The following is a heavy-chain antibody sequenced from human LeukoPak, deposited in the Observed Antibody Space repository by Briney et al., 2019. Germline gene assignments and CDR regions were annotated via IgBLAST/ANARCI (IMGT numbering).Heavy chain of an antibody. Sequence: SVKVSCKASGGTFSSYAISWVRQAPGQGLEWMGGIIPIFGTANYAQKFQGRVTITADKSTSTAYMELSSLRSEDTAVYYCARGGYSSSWYPYYYYYMDVWGKGTTVTVSS. CDR3: ARGGYSSSWYPYYYYYMDV. CDR2: IIPIFGTA. CDR1: GGTFSSYA. V-gene: IGHV1-69*06. J-gene: IGHJ6*03. D-gene: IGHD6-13*01.